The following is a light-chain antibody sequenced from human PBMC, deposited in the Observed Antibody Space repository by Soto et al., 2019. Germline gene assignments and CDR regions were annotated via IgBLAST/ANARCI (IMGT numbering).Light chain of an antibody. CDR1: QSVSSSY. CDR2: GAS. CDR3: QQYYNWRT. Sequence: EIVLTQSPGTLSLSPGERATLSCRASQSVSSSYLAWYQQKPGQAPRLLIYGASSRATGIPDRFSGSGSGTDFTLTISRLEPEDFAVYYCQQYYNWRTFGQGTNVEIK. V-gene: IGKV3-20*01. J-gene: IGKJ1*01.